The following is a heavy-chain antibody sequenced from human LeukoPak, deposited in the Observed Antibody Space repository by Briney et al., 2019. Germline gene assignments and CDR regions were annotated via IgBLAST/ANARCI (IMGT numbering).Heavy chain of an antibody. CDR2: ISSSSSYI. V-gene: IGHV3-21*01. D-gene: IGHD6-19*01. CDR3: ARDHTYSSGWYVDY. J-gene: IGHJ4*02. CDR1: VATFSSYS. Sequence: GGSLRLSCAASVATFSSYSMNWVREAPWKGLEWVSSISSSSSYIYYADSVKGRFTISRDNAKNSLYLQMNSLRAEDTAVYYCARDHTYSSGWYVDYWGQGTLVTVSS.